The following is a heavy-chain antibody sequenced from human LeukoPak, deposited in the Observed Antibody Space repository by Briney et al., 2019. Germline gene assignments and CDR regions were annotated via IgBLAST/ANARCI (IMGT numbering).Heavy chain of an antibody. D-gene: IGHD3-10*01. CDR2: ISYDGSNK. CDR3: ARDSGPYNSYYYYGMDV. CDR1: GFTFSSYA. V-gene: IGHV3-30-3*01. J-gene: IGHJ6*04. Sequence: GGSLRLSCAASGFTFSSYAMHWVRQAPGKGLEWVAVISYDGSNKYYADSVKGRFTISRDNSKNTLYLQMNSLRAGDTAVYYCARDSGPYNSYYYYGMDVWGEGTTVTVSS.